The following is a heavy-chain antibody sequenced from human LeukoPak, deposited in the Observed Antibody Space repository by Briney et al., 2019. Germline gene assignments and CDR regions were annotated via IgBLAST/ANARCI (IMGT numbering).Heavy chain of an antibody. CDR2: IYTSGST. V-gene: IGHV4-4*07. J-gene: IGHJ6*03. D-gene: IGHD4-17*01. CDR3: AREVVMTTVTLYYYYYMDV. Sequence: SETLSLTCTVSGGSISSYYWSWIRQPAGKGLEWIGRIYTSGSTNYNPSLKSRVTMSVDTSKNQFFLKLSSVTAADTAVYYCAREVVMTTVTLYYYYYMDVWGKGTTVTISS. CDR1: GGSISSYY.